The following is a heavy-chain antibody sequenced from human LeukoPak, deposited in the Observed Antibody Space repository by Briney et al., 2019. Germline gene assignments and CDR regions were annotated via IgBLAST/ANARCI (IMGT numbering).Heavy chain of an antibody. CDR1: GFSVSSNY. J-gene: IGHJ4*02. V-gene: IGHV3-53*01. Sequence: AGGSLRLSCAASGFSVSSNYMIWVRQAPGKGPEWVSVLYSAGSTYFADSVKGRFTISRDNSKNTLYLQMNSLKPEDTAVYYCASGGDPQWLVHGEYWGQGTLVTVSS. D-gene: IGHD6-19*01. CDR3: ASGGDPQWLVHGEY. CDR2: LYSAGST.